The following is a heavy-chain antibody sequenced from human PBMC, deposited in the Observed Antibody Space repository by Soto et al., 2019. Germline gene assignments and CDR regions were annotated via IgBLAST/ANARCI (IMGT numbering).Heavy chain of an antibody. CDR1: GYTFTGYY. CDR3: GREVGGLNTRVRGAHDGFDI. CDR2: INPNSGGT. J-gene: IGHJ3*02. D-gene: IGHD3-10*01. Sequence: ASVKVSCNASGYTFTGYYMHWVRQAPGQGLEWMGWINPNSGGTNYAQKFPGWVTMTRDTSISRADMELCMRTSDDTSVYYCGREVGGLNTRVRGAHDGFDIWGQGTMVTVSS. V-gene: IGHV1-2*04.